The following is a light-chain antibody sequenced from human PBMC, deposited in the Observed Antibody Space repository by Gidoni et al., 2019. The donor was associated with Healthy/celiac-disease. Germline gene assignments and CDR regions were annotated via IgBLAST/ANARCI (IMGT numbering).Light chain of an antibody. CDR1: QDISNY. CDR3: QQYDNLPLA. CDR2: DAS. V-gene: IGKV1-33*01. J-gene: IGKJ1*01. Sequence: DIQMTHSPSSLSASVGDRVTITCQASQDISNYLNWYQQKPGKAPKLLIYDASNLEKGVPSRFSGSGSGTDFTFTISSLQPEDIATYYCQQYDNLPLAFGQGTKVEIK.